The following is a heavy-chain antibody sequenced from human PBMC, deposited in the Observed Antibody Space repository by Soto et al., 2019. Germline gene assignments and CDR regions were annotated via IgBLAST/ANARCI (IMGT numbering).Heavy chain of an antibody. D-gene: IGHD5-18*01. CDR2: INHSGGT. CDR3: ARSSAYTFGYKAYSFDH. V-gene: IGHV4-34*01. Sequence: WIRQPPVKVLEWIGGINHSGGTNYNPSLKSRVTISLDTSKNQFSLKLSSVTAADPAVYYCARSSAYTFGYKAYSFDHWAQGAMVKVSS. J-gene: IGHJ4*02.